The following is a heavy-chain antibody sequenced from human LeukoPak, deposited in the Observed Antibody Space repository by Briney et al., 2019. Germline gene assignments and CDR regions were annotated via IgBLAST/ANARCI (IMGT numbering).Heavy chain of an antibody. CDR3: ASGYCGSASCPNWFDP. D-gene: IGHD2-2*01. J-gene: IGHJ5*02. Sequence: GGSLRLSCAASGFTFSNYYMSWVRQAPGKGLEWVANIKEDGTDKYYVDSVKGRFTISRDNAKNSLYLQMNSLRVEDTAIYYCASGYCGSASCPNWFDPWGQGTLVTVSS. CDR2: IKEDGTDK. V-gene: IGHV3-7*01. CDR1: GFTFSNYY.